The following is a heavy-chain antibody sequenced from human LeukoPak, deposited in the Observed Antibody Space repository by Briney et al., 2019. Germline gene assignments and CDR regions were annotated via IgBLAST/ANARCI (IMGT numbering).Heavy chain of an antibody. V-gene: IGHV4-34*01. CDR3: ARGRGRYSSGCLDY. J-gene: IGHJ4*02. Sequence: SETLSLTCAVYGGSFSGYFWSWIRQSPGKGLEWIGEINHNERINYNPSLKSRVTVSVDTSKNQFSLKLSSVTAADTAVYYCARGRGRYSSGCLDYWGQGTLVTVSS. D-gene: IGHD6-19*01. CDR1: GGSFSGYF. CDR2: INHNERI.